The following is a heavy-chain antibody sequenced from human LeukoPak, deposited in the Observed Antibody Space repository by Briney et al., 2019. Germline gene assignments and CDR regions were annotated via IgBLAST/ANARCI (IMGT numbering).Heavy chain of an antibody. D-gene: IGHD3-22*01. CDR3: AKSEDYYDSSGYRRAEYYYYGMDV. V-gene: IGHV3-30*18. CDR2: ISYDGSNK. CDR1: GFTFSSYG. J-gene: IGHJ6*02. Sequence: AGGSLRLSCAASGFTFSSYGMHWVRQAPGKGLEWVAVISYDGSNKYYADSVKGRFTISRDNSKNTLYLQMNSLRAEDTAVYYCAKSEDYYDSSGYRRAEYYYYGMDVWGQGTTVTVSS.